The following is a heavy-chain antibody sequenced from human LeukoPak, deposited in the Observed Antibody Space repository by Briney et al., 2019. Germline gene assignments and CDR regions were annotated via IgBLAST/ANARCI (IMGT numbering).Heavy chain of an antibody. V-gene: IGHV4-59*13. D-gene: IGHD4-17*01. CDR2: IYYSGST. J-gene: IGHJ4*02. Sequence: SETLSLTCTVPGGSISTYYWSWIRQPPGKGLEWIGYIYYSGSTNYNPSLKSRVTISVDTSRNQFSLKLSSVTAADTAVYYCARDGPLRYFDYWGQGTLVTVSS. CDR1: GGSISTYY. CDR3: ARDGPLRYFDY.